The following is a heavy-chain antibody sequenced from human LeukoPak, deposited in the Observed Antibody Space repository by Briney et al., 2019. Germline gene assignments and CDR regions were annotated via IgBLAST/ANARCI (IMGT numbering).Heavy chain of an antibody. V-gene: IGHV3-21*01. Sequence: GGSLTLSCAVSGFPFTTYNMNWVRQAPGKGLEWVSSISSSGLYIYYADSVKGRFTISRDNAKNSLYLQMSSLRAEDTAVYYCAREERDGYNYYWYFDLWGRGTLVTVSS. D-gene: IGHD5-24*01. J-gene: IGHJ2*01. CDR1: GFPFTTYN. CDR2: ISSSGLYI. CDR3: AREERDGYNYYWYFDL.